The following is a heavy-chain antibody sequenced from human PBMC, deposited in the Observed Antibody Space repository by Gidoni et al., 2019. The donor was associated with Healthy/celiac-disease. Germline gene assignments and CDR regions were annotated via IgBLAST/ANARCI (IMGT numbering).Heavy chain of an antibody. CDR1: GFTFSSYW. D-gene: IGHD1-1*01. CDR2: INRDGSGM. CDR3: TRDGNDAFDI. J-gene: IGHJ3*02. V-gene: IGHV3-74*01. Sequence: EVQLVESGGGLVQPGGSLRLSCAASGFTFSSYWMHWVRQAPGKGLVWVSRINRDGSGMSFADSVKGRFAISRDSGENTVYLQMNSLRAEDTAVYFCTRDGNDAFDIWGQGTMVTVSS.